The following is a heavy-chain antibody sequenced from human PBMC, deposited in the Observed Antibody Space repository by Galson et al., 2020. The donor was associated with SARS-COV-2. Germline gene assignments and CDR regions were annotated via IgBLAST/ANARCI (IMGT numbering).Heavy chain of an antibody. Sequence: SAASGFTFTNAWMSWVRQAPGKGPEWVGRIKSKTDGGTTDYAAPVKGRFTISRDESKNTLYLQMDSLKTEDTAVYHCTTDRYSGSSVNYWGQGTLVTVSS. J-gene: IGHJ4*02. D-gene: IGHD1-26*01. CDR1: GFTFTNAW. CDR3: TTDRYSGSSVNY. V-gene: IGHV3-15*01. CDR2: IKSKTDGGTT.